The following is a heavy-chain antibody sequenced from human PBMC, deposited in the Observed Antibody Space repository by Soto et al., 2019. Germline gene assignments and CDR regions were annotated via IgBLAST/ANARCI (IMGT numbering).Heavy chain of an antibody. J-gene: IGHJ5*02. CDR1: GGTFSSYA. D-gene: IGHD6-6*01. Sequence: SVKVSCKASGGTFSSYAISWVRQAPGQGLEWMGWIHTASGETKYSQKLQDRVTITTDKSTSTAYMELSSLTSEDTAVYYCARVEQLVRFDPWGQGTLVTVSS. V-gene: IGHV1-69*10. CDR3: ARVEQLVRFDP. CDR2: IHTASGET.